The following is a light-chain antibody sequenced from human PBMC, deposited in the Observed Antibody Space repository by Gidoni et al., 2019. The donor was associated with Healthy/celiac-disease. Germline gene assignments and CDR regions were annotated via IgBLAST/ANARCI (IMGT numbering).Light chain of an antibody. V-gene: IGLV10-54*04. CDR3: SAWDSSLSAHHVV. CDR2: RNN. CDR1: SNNVGNQG. J-gene: IGLJ2*01. Sequence: QAGLTQPPSVSKGLRQTATLTCTGNSNNVGNQGAAWLQQHQGHPPKLLSYRNNNRPSGISERFSASRSGNTASLTITGLQPEDEADYYCSAWDSSLSAHHVVFGGGTKLTVL.